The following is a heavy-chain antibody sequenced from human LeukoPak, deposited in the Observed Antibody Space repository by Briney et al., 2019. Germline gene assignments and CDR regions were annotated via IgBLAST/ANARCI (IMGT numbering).Heavy chain of an antibody. Sequence: GVLLWLSCEAPGITFSRYAMIWVRQAPGKELEWVAVISYDGSNKYYADSVKGRFTISRDNSKNTLYLQMNSLRAEDTAVYYCAREDDDYYDSSGYYFHYWGQGTLVTVSS. D-gene: IGHD3-22*01. CDR1: GITFSRYA. J-gene: IGHJ4*02. CDR2: ISYDGSNK. CDR3: AREDDDYYDSSGYYFHY. V-gene: IGHV3-30*04.